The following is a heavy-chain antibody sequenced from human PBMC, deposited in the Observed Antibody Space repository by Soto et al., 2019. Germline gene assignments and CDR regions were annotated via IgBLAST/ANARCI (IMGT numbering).Heavy chain of an antibody. D-gene: IGHD5-18*01. J-gene: IGHJ6*02. V-gene: IGHV3-30*18. CDR1: GLTFGTSG. CDR3: AKVARTPAMVTPPSLFGLGG. CDR2: ISYDGSNK. Sequence: GGSLRLSCADSGLTFGTSGMHWVRQAPGKGLEWVAVISYDGSNKYYRDSVKGRFTISRDNSKNTLYLQMNSLRLEDTAVYYCAKVARTPAMVTPPSLFGLGGWGQGTTVTVSS.